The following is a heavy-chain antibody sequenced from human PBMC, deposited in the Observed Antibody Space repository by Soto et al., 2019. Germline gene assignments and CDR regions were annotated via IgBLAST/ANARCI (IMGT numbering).Heavy chain of an antibody. V-gene: IGHV3-30*18. CDR2: ISYDGSNK. CDR1: GFTFSSYG. Sequence: QVQLVESGGGVVQPGRSLRLSCAASGFTFSSYGMHWVRQAPGKGLEWVAVISYDGSNKYYADSVKGRFTISRDNSKNTLYLQMNSLRAEDTAVYYCAKVSRMYSSSWYPWFDPWGQGTLVTVSS. J-gene: IGHJ5*02. D-gene: IGHD6-13*01. CDR3: AKVSRMYSSSWYPWFDP.